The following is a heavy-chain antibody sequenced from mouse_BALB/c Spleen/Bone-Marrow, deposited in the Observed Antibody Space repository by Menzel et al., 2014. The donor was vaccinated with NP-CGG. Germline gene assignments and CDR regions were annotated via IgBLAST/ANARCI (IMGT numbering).Heavy chain of an antibody. CDR1: GYSITSDYA. J-gene: IGHJ3*01. Sequence: EVQLVESGPGLVKPSQSLSLTCTVTGYSITSDYAWNWIRQFPGNTLEWMGYISYSANTNYNPSLKSRISITRDTSKNQFFLQLNSVTAEDPATYYCTRGTTAGFAYWGLGTLVTVSA. CDR3: TRGTTAGFAY. D-gene: IGHD1-2*01. CDR2: ISYSANT. V-gene: IGHV3-2*02.